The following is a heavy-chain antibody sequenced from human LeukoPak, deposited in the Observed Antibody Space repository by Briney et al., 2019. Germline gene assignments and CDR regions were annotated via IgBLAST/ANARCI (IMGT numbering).Heavy chain of an antibody. CDR3: TTGLTRLMVYAKFDY. V-gene: IGHV3-21*03. Sequence: GGSLRLSCAASGFTFSSYSMNWVRQAPGKGLEWVSSISSSSSYIYYADSVKGRFTISRDNAKNSLYLQMNSLKTEDTAVYYCTTGLTRLMVYAKFDYWGQGTLVTVSS. CDR2: ISSSSSYI. CDR1: GFTFSSYS. D-gene: IGHD2-8*01. J-gene: IGHJ4*02.